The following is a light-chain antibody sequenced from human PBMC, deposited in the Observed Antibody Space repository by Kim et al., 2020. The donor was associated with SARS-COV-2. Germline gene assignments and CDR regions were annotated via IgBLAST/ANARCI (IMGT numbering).Light chain of an antibody. Sequence: ASVGDRVTITCRASQGITNSLAWFQQKPGKAPKSLIYSSSNVQTGVPSKFSGSGSGTLFTLTISSLQPEDFATYFCKQYHTYPRTFGQGTKVDIK. CDR3: KQYHTYPRT. CDR1: QGITNS. V-gene: IGKV1-16*02. J-gene: IGKJ1*01. CDR2: SSS.